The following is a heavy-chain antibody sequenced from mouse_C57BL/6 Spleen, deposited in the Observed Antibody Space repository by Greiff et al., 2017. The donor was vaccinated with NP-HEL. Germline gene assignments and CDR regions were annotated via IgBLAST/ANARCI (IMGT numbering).Heavy chain of an antibody. CDR3: ARGNYGSSPPWFAY. J-gene: IGHJ3*01. CDR2: ISSGSSTI. V-gene: IGHV5-17*01. Sequence: EVMLVESGGGLVKPGGSLKLSCAASGFTFSDYGMHWVRQAPEKGLEWVAYISSGSSTIYYADTVKGRFTISRDNAKNTLFLQMTSLRSEDTAMYYCARGNYGSSPPWFAYWGQGTLVTVSA. CDR1: GFTFSDYG. D-gene: IGHD1-1*01.